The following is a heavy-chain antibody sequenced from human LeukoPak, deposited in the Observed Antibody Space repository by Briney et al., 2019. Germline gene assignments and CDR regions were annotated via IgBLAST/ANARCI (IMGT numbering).Heavy chain of an antibody. V-gene: IGHV4-59*01. CDR2: IYYSGST. Sequence: SETLSLTCTVSGGSISSYYWSWIRQPPGKGLEWIGYIYYSGSTNYNPSLKSRVTISVDTSKNQFSLKLSSVTAADTAVYYCARAGGYMVRGVDYYYYYMDVWGKGTTVTISS. J-gene: IGHJ6*03. CDR1: GGSISSYY. CDR3: ARAGGYMVRGVDYYYYYMDV. D-gene: IGHD3-10*01.